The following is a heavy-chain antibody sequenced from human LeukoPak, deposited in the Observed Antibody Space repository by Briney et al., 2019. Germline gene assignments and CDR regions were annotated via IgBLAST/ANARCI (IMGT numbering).Heavy chain of an antibody. CDR2: FDPEYVET. CDR3: VSDRSDGGYAESNGYPTFDL. V-gene: IGHV1-24*01. CDR1: GYALSESS. Sequence: ASVKFSCKVSGYALSESSIHWVRQTPGEGFEWMGGFDPEYVETTYAQKFRGRVTMTEDTSTDTAYMELINLRSDDTAVYYCVSDRSDGGYAESNGYPTFDLWGRGTLVTVSS. D-gene: IGHD5-24*01. J-gene: IGHJ2*01.